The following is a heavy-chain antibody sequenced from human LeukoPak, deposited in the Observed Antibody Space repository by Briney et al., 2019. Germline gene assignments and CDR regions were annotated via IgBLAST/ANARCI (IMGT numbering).Heavy chain of an antibody. V-gene: IGHV3-33*01. CDR1: GFNFGTFA. Sequence: PGGSLRLSCEASGFNFGTFAMHWVRQAPGEGLEWLAIIWYDGGNKHYSDSVKGRFTISRDNSKSSLYLQMNSLRAEDTAVYYCRGTYYYGSGIDGDYFDYWGQGTLVTVSS. CDR3: RGTYYYGSGIDGDYFDY. D-gene: IGHD3-10*01. J-gene: IGHJ4*02. CDR2: IWYDGGNK.